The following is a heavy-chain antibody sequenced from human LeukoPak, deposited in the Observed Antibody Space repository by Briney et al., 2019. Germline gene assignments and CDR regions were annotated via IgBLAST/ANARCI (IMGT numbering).Heavy chain of an antibody. CDR1: GFTFSRHG. CDR3: AKALGYGGNSVYFDY. CDR2: ISYDGTNE. D-gene: IGHD4-23*01. Sequence: PGRSLRLSCAASGFTFSRHGMHWVRHAPGKGLEWVALISYDGTNEFYPDSVKGRFTISRDNSKNTLYLQVSSLRVEDTAVYYCAKALGYGGNSVYFDYWGQGTLVTVSS. J-gene: IGHJ4*02. V-gene: IGHV3-30*18.